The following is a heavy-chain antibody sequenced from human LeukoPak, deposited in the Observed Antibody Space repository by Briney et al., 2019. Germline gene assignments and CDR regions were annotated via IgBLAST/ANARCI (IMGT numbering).Heavy chain of an antibody. D-gene: IGHD6-19*01. J-gene: IGHJ4*02. CDR2: IYYSGST. CDR3: ARGYSSGWYGATYFDY. CDR1: GGSINSNNYY. V-gene: IGHV4-39*07. Sequence: SETLSLTCTVSGGSINSNNYYWGWIRQTPGKGLEWIGSIYYSGSTYYTPSLKSRVTISVDTSKNQFSLKLSSVTAADTAVYYCARGYSSGWYGATYFDYWGQGTLVTVSS.